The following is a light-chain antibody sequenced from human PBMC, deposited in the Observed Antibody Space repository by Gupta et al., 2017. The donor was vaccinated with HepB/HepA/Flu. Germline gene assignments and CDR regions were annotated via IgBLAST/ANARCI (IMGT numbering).Light chain of an antibody. J-gene: IGKJ2*01. CDR2: LGS. V-gene: IGKV2-28*01. CDR3: MQALQTPYT. CDR1: QSLLHSNGYNY. Sequence: VTPGEPASISCRSSQSLLHSNGYNYLDWYLQKPGQSPQLLIYLGSNRASGVPDRFSGSGSGTDFTLKISRVEAEDVGIYYCMQALQTPYTFGQGTKLEIK.